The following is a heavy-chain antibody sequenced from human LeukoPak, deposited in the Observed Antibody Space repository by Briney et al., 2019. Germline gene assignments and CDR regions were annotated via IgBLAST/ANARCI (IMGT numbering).Heavy chain of an antibody. V-gene: IGHV3-53*01. Sequence: GGSLRLSCAASGVIVSDNYMSWVRQAPGKGLEWVSLIYRGGTTDYADSVKGRFTISRDNSKNTLYLQMNSLRAEDSAVYYCARGSAEFDYWGQGTLVTVSS. D-gene: IGHD6-25*01. CDR1: GVIVSDNY. J-gene: IGHJ4*02. CDR3: ARGSAEFDY. CDR2: IYRGGTT.